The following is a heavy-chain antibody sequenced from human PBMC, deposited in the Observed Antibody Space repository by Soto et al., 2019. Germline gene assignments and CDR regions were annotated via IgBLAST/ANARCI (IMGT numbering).Heavy chain of an antibody. Sequence: QVQLVESGGGVVQPGRSLRLSCAASGFTFSSYGMHWVRQAPGKGLEWVAVIWYDGSNKYYADSVKGRFTISRDNSKNTLYLQMNSLRAEDTAVYYCARDGMVREAASDAFDIWGQGTMVTVSS. J-gene: IGHJ3*02. V-gene: IGHV3-33*01. CDR2: IWYDGSNK. CDR1: GFTFSSYG. CDR3: ARDGMVREAASDAFDI. D-gene: IGHD3-10*01.